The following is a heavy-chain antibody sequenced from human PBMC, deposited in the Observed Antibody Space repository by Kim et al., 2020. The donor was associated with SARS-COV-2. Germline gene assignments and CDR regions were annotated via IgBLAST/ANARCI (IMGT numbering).Heavy chain of an antibody. CDR2: ISSSGNIM. D-gene: IGHD3-10*01. CDR1: GFIFSAYY. CDR3: AKGGSGGYREFEY. Sequence: GGSLRLSCAASGFIFSAYYMSWIRQAPGKGLEWVSYISSSGNIMFYADSVKGRFTISRDNAKNSLYLQMNSLRVEDTAVYYCAKGGSGGYREFEYWGQGT. V-gene: IGHV3-11*01. J-gene: IGHJ4*02.